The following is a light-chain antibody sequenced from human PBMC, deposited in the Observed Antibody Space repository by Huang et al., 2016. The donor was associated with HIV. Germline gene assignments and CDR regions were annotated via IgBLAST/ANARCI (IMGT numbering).Light chain of an antibody. Sequence: EIVMTQSPATLSVSPGERATLSCRASQSVGSDLAWYQQKPGQSPRLLIFGTSTTATGIPARFSGSGSGTEFTRTISSLQSEDFAVYYCQQYNNWPKTFGQGTKVEIK. V-gene: IGKV3-15*01. J-gene: IGKJ1*01. CDR2: GTS. CDR1: QSVGSD. CDR3: QQYNNWPKT.